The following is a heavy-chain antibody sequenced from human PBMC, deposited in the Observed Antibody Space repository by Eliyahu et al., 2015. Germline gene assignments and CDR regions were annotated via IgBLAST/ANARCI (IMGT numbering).Heavy chain of an antibody. CDR1: GGSFSGYF. CDR3: XRVPTYYIDY. J-gene: IGHJ4*02. V-gene: IGHV4-34*01. D-gene: IGHD3-10*01. Sequence: QVQLQQWGAGLLKPSETLSLTCAVYGGSFSGYFWNWIRQXPGKGLEWIGEINHGGSTNYNPXLKSRVTISVDTXKNQFSLKLSSVTAADTAVYYCXRVPTYYIDYWGQGTLVTVSS. CDR2: INHGGST.